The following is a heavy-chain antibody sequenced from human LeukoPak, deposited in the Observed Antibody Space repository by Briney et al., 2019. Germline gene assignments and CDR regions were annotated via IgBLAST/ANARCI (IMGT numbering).Heavy chain of an antibody. J-gene: IGHJ4*02. V-gene: IGHV3-23*01. D-gene: IGHD4-23*01. Sequence: GGSLRLSCAASGFTFSSYALTWVRQGPGKGLEWVSTIDTRGATFYADSVKGRFTISRDNSKNTLYLQMNSLRDEDTALYYCAKKATVITPVNYFDYWGQGTLVPVSS. CDR3: AKKATVITPVNYFDY. CDR1: GFTFSSYA. CDR2: IDTRGAT.